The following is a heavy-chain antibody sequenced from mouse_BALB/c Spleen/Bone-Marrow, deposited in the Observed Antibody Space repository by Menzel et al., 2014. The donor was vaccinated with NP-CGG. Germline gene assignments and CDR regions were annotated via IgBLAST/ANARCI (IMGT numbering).Heavy chain of an antibody. V-gene: IGHV4-1*02. Sequence: DVMLVESGGGLVQPGGSLKLSCAASGFDFSRYWMSWVRQVPGKGLEWIGEINPDSSTINYTPSLKDKFIISRDNAKNTLYLQMSKVRSEDTALYYCASYDGYYYWYFDVWGAGTTVTVSS. CDR1: GFDFSRYW. CDR3: ASYDGYYYWYFDV. CDR2: INPDSSTI. D-gene: IGHD2-3*01. J-gene: IGHJ1*01.